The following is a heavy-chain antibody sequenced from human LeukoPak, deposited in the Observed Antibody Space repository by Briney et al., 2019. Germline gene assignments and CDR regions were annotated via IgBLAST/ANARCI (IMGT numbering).Heavy chain of an antibody. V-gene: IGHV3-23*01. Sequence: GGSLRLSCAASGFTFSSYAMSWVRQAPGKGLEWVSAISGSGGSTYYADSVKGRFTISRDNSKNTLYLQMNSLRAEDTAVYYCAKELPGSGSYYNVYYYYGMDVWGHGTTVTVSS. J-gene: IGHJ6*02. CDR3: AKELPGSGSYYNVYYYYGMDV. D-gene: IGHD3-10*01. CDR1: GFTFSSYA. CDR2: ISGSGGST.